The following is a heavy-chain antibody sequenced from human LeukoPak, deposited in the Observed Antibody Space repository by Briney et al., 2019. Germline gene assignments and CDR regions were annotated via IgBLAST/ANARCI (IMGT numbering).Heavy chain of an antibody. V-gene: IGHV3-21*01. CDR3: ARWAYYDFWSGYQDGMDV. CDR1: GFTFSSYS. D-gene: IGHD3-3*01. CDR2: ISSSSSYI. J-gene: IGHJ6*02. Sequence: GGSLRLSCAASGFTFSSYSMNWVRQAPGKGLEWVSSISSSSSYIYYADSVKGRFTISRDNAKNSLYLQMNSLRAEDTAVYYCARWAYYDFWSGYQDGMDVWGQGTTVTVSS.